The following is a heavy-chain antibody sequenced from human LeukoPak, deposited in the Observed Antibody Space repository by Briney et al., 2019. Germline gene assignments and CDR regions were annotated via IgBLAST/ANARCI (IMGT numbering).Heavy chain of an antibody. V-gene: IGHV3-53*01. Sequence: GGSLRLSCAASGFSVSSNYISWVRQAPGKGLEWVSVIYSGGSTKYADSVKARFTISRDNSKNTVYLQRNSLRAEDTAVYYCARATLDNWGQGTLVTVSS. CDR1: GFSVSSNY. CDR3: ARATLDN. CDR2: IYSGGST. J-gene: IGHJ4*02.